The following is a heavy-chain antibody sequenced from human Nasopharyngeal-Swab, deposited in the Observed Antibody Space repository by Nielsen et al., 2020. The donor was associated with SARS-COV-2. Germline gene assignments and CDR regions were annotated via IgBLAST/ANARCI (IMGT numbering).Heavy chain of an antibody. CDR2: INMYGTTT. V-gene: IGHV3-74*03. CDR3: VRGPIDGDTGYFQH. Sequence: GESLKISCAASGFTFGKYWMHWVLQVPGKGLVWVAAINMYGTTTTHADSVKGRFTISRDNAKKALHLQMNSLKPEDTAVYFCVRGPIDGDTGYFQHWGQGTLVTVSS. CDR1: GFTFGKYW. D-gene: IGHD5-18*01. J-gene: IGHJ1*01.